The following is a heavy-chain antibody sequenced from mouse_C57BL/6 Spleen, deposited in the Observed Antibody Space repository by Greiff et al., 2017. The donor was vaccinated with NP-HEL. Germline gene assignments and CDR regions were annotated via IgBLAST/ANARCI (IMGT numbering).Heavy chain of an antibody. CDR3: ATNSNYVAWFAY. D-gene: IGHD2-5*01. J-gene: IGHJ3*01. Sequence: EVMLVESGGGLVQPGGSLKLSCAASGFTFSDYYMYWVRQTPEKRLEWVAYISNGGGSTYYPDTVKGRFTISRDNAKNTLYLQMSRLKSEDTAMYYCATNSNYVAWFAYWGQGTLVTVSA. V-gene: IGHV5-12*01. CDR2: ISNGGGST. CDR1: GFTFSDYY.